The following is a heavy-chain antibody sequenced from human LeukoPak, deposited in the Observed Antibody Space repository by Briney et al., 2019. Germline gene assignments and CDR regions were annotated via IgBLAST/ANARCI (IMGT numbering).Heavy chain of an antibody. CDR1: GYTFTGYY. D-gene: IGHD5-18*01. CDR3: ARERDTAMVTGDAFDI. J-gene: IGHJ3*02. CDR2: INPNSGGT. V-gene: IGHV1-2*02. Sequence: GASVKVSCKASGYTFTGYYMHWARQAPGQGLEWMGWINPNSGGTNYAQKFQGRVTMTRDTSISTAYMELSRLRSDDTAVYYCARERDTAMVTGDAFDIWGQGTMVTVSS.